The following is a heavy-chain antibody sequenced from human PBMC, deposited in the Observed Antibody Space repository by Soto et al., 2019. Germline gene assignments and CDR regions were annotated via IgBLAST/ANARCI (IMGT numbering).Heavy chain of an antibody. V-gene: IGHV1-69*13. CDR2: IIPIFGTA. J-gene: IGHJ4*02. CDR3: ARGHRPQLRLRGSGGSCFDY. Sequence: GASVKVSCKASGGTFSSYAISWVRQAPGQGLERKGGIIPIFGTANHAQKFQGRVTITADESTSTAYMELSSLRSEDTAVYYCARGHRPQLRLRGSGGSCFDYWGQGTLVTVSS. D-gene: IGHD2-15*01. CDR1: GGTFSSYA.